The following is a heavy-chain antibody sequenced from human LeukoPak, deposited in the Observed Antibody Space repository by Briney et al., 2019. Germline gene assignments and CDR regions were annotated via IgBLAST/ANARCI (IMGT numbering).Heavy chain of an antibody. CDR3: ARSAARLPYYYYGMDV. J-gene: IGHJ6*02. CDR1: GYTFTSYG. D-gene: IGHD6-6*01. V-gene: IGHV1-18*01. Sequence: GASVKVSCKASGYTFTSYGISWVRQAPGQGLEWMGWISAYNGNTNYAQKLQGRVTMTTDTSTSTAYMELRSLRSDDTAVYYCARSAARLPYYYYGMDVWGQGTTVTVSS. CDR2: ISAYNGNT.